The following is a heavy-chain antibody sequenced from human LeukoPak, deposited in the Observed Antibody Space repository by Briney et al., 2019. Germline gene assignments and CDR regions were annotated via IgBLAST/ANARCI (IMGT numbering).Heavy chain of an antibody. V-gene: IGHV3-23*01. CDR2: ISGSGGST. Sequence: GGSLRLSCAASGFTFSSYAMSWVRQAPGKGQEWVSAISGSGGSTYYADSVKGRFTISRDNSKNTLYLQMNSLRAEDTAVYYCARTMVQGVIITSYFDYWGQGALVTVSS. J-gene: IGHJ4*02. CDR1: GFTFSSYA. CDR3: ARTMVQGVIITSYFDY. D-gene: IGHD3-10*01.